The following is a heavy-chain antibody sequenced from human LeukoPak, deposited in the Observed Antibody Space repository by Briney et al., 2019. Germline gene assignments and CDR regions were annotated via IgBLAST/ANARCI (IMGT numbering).Heavy chain of an antibody. D-gene: IGHD5-12*01. CDR1: GFTFSSYG. J-gene: IGHJ5*02. CDR2: IRFDGNPT. Sequence: PGGSLRLSCAASGFTFSSYGMHWVRQAPGKGLEWVSFIRFDGNPTYSADSVKGRFTISRDNFKNTLYLQMYSLRAEDTGIYYCAKKGGYQLSTFDPWGQGTLVTVSS. CDR3: AKKGGYQLSTFDP. V-gene: IGHV3-30*02.